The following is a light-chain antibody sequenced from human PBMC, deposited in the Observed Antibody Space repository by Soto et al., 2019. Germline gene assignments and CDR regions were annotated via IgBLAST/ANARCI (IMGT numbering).Light chain of an antibody. CDR3: QQLNSYPLT. CDR2: AAS. J-gene: IGKJ4*01. Sequence: DIQLTQSPSFMSASVGDRVTLTCRASQGISSYLAWYQQRPGKAPNLLIYAASTLQSGVPSRFSGGESGTEFTLTISSLQPEDFATYYCQQLNSYPLTFGAGTKVEIK. V-gene: IGKV1-9*01. CDR1: QGISSY.